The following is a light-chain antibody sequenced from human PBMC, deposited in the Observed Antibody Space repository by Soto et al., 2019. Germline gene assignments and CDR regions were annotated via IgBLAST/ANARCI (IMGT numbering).Light chain of an antibody. Sequence: DIQLTQSPSSLSTSVGDRVTITCRASQSIRNNLNWYQQKPRGAPKLLISAASSLQGGVPLRFSGSGSGTDFSLTISSLQPEDFATYYCQQNYSTPYTFGQGTSLEIK. CDR3: QQNYSTPYT. V-gene: IGKV1-39*01. J-gene: IGKJ2*01. CDR1: QSIRNN. CDR2: AAS.